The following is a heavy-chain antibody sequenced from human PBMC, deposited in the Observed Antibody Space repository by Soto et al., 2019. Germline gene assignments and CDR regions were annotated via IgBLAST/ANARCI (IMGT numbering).Heavy chain of an antibody. CDR1: GGSISSSSYY. J-gene: IGHJ5*02. V-gene: IGHV4-39*01. D-gene: IGHD3-9*01. CDR2: IYYSGST. CDR3: ARGPYEIVPAYFWALFDH. Sequence: SETLSLTCTVSGGSISSSSYYWGWIRQPPGKGLEWIGSIYYSGSTYYNPSLKSRVTISVDTSKNQFSLKLSSVTAADTAVYYCARGPYEIVPAYFWALFDHWGQGTLVTVSS.